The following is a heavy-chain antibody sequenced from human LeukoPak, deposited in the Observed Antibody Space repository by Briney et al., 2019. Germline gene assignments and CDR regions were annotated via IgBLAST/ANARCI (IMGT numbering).Heavy chain of an antibody. CDR1: GFTFSTYS. CDR2: ITSRSSYI. Sequence: GGSLRLSCAASGFTFSTYSMNWVRQAPGKGLEWVSSITSRSSYIYDADSLQGRFTISRDNAKNSLYLQMNSLRAEDTAVYYCARAVFICTSTSCPYYFDYWGQGTLVTVSS. CDR3: ARAVFICTSTSCPYYFDY. J-gene: IGHJ4*02. V-gene: IGHV3-21*01. D-gene: IGHD2-2*01.